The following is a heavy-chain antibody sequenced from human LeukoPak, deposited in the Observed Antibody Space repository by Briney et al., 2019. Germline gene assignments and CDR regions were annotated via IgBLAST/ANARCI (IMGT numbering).Heavy chain of an antibody. CDR2: IYLYGTT. CDR3: ARQKWEQQGRDYYFNGLDV. Sequence: SETLSLTCSVSIGSISSSKWWSWVHQSPVKGLEWIGEIYLYGTTNYNPSFTSRVTMSVDRSRNQFSLKLTSVTAADTAVYYCARQKWEQQGRDYYFNGLDVWGPGTTVTVSS. J-gene: IGHJ6*02. V-gene: IGHV4-4*02. CDR1: IGSISSSKW. D-gene: IGHD1/OR15-1a*01.